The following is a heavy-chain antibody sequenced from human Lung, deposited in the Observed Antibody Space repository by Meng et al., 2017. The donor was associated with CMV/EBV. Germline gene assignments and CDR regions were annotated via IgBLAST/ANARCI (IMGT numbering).Heavy chain of an antibody. CDR3: ARGGREETYGPNFDS. J-gene: IGHJ4*02. Sequence: LXXAVYGGSLSGYYWSWIRQPPGKGLEWIGEITHSGSTKYNPSLKSRVTISVDTSNNQFSLNVKSVTAADMGVYYCARGGREETYGPNFDSWDQGTLVTVSS. CDR1: GGSLSGYY. CDR2: ITHSGST. V-gene: IGHV4-34*01. D-gene: IGHD3-10*01.